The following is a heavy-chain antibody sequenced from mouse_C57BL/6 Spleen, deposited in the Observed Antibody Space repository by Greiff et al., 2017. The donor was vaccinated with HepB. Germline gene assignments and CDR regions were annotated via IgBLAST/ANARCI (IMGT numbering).Heavy chain of an antibody. CDR2: ISSGSSTI. V-gene: IGHV5-17*01. CDR3: ARVAHWYFDV. J-gene: IGHJ1*03. CDR1: GFTFSDYG. Sequence: EVQGVESGGGLVKPGGSLKLSCAASGFTFSDYGMHWVRQAPEKGLEWVAYISSGSSTIYYADTVKGRFPISRDNAKNTLFLQMTSLRSEDTAMYYCARVAHWYFDVWGTGTTVTVSS.